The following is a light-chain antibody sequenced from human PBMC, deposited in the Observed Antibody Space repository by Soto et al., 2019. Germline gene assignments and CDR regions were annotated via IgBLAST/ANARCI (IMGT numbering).Light chain of an antibody. CDR1: QTISTW. J-gene: IGKJ1*01. V-gene: IGKV1-5*01. Sequence: GDRVPITCRASQTISTWMAWYQQKPGKAPKLLVYDASTLQSGVASRFSGSGSGTEFTLIISGLQPDDSATYYCQQYTNYWTFGQGTKVDI. CDR2: DAS. CDR3: QQYTNYWT.